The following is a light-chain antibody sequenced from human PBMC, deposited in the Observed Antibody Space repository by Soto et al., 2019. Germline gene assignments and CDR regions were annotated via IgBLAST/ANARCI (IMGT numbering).Light chain of an antibody. CDR3: QQNDSSPSWT. CDR1: QSVSSKY. J-gene: IGKJ1*01. Sequence: EIVLTQSPGTLSLSPGERATLSCRASQSVSSKYLAWYQQKPAQAPRLLXYGTSSRATGISDSFRGSGSGTDLTLTISRLEPEDFAAYYGQQNDSSPSWTFGQGTKV. CDR2: GTS. V-gene: IGKV3-20*01.